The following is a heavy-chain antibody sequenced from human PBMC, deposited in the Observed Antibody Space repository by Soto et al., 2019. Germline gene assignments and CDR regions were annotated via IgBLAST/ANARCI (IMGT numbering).Heavy chain of an antibody. V-gene: IGHV3-23*01. CDR3: AKDRSSTSCYGFDY. Sequence: PGGSLRLSCAASGFTFSSYAMSWVRQAPGKGLEWDSGVSGSGGSTYYADSVKGRFTISRDNSKNTLYLQMNNLRAEDTAFYYCAKDRSSTSCYGFDYWGPGALVTVSS. CDR2: VSGSGGST. J-gene: IGHJ4*02. D-gene: IGHD2-2*01. CDR1: GFTFSSYA.